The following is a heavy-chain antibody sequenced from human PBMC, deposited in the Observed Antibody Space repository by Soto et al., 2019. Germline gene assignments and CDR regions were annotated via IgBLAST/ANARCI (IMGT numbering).Heavy chain of an antibody. J-gene: IGHJ4*02. D-gene: IGHD2-8*02. CDR3: ARDKITGLFDY. CDR1: GGSFSGYY. Sequence: QVQLQQWGAGLLKPSETLSLTCAVYGGSFSGYYWTWIRQPPGTGLEWTGEINHSGSTNYNPSLKSRVTISVDKSKTQCSLKLTSVTAADTAVYYCARDKITGLFDYWGQGTLVTVSS. CDR2: INHSGST. V-gene: IGHV4-34*01.